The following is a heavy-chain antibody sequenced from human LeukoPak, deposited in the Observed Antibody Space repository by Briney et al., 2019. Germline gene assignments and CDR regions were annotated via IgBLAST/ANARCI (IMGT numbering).Heavy chain of an antibody. Sequence: QTGGSLRLSCAASGFTFSSYEMNWVRQAPGKGLEWVSYISSSGSTIYYADSVKGRFTISRDNAKNSLYLQMNSLRAEDTAVYYCAREGVKVLRYFDWSTHWFDPWGQGTLVTVSS. D-gene: IGHD3-9*01. J-gene: IGHJ5*02. V-gene: IGHV3-48*03. CDR1: GFTFSSYE. CDR2: ISSSGSTI. CDR3: AREGVKVLRYFDWSTHWFDP.